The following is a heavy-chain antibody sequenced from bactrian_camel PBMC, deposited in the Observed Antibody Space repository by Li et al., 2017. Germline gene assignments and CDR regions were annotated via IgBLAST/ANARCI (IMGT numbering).Heavy chain of an antibody. D-gene: IGHD6*01. V-gene: IGHV3-2*01. CDR3: GTRYPGSWYRTY. CDR1: GFHVRSYY. Sequence: QLVESGGGLVQPGDSVRLSCVASGFHVRSYYMIWARQVPGKGLEWLTSIYSDGGKTYTLDSLKGRFTISRNDLNDTTYLQMDNVKSEDTALYYCGTRYPGSWYRTYWGQGTQVTVS. J-gene: IGHJ4*01. CDR2: IYSDGGKT.